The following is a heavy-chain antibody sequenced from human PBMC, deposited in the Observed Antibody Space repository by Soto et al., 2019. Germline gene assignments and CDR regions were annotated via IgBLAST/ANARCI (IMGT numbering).Heavy chain of an antibody. CDR2: IVPVLGLP. J-gene: IGHJ4*02. CDR1: GEPFSRHT. V-gene: IGHV1-69*02. CDR3: ARAMTTLVMVPSL. D-gene: IGHD2-21*01. Sequence: QAHLVQSGAEMKKPGSSVKVSCKASGEPFSRHTISWVRQAPGKRLEWMGRIVPVLGLPYYAQGFQGRVTITADKSTNTAYMELSSLRSEDTAVYYCARAMTTLVMVPSLWGQGTLVTVSS.